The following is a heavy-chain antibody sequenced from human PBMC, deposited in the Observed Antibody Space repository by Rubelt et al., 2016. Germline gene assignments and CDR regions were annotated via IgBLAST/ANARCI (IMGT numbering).Heavy chain of an antibody. D-gene: IGHD2-15*01. J-gene: IGHJ3*02. CDR3: TRDPIVVVVAVWADDAFDI. V-gene: IGHV3-49*02. Sequence: GRFTISRDDSKSIAYLQMNSLKTEDTAVYYCTRDPIVVVVAVWADDAFDIWGQGTMVTVSS.